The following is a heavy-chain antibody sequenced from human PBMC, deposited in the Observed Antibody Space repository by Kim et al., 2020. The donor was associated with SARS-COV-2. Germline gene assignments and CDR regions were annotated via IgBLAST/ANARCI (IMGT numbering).Heavy chain of an antibody. CDR1: GYTFTIYY. D-gene: IGHD2-2*03. CDR2: INPSGGST. Sequence: ASVKVSCKASGYTFTIYYMHWVRQAPGQGLEWMGIINPSGGSTSYAQKFQGRVTMTRDTSTSTVYMELSSLRSEDTAVYYCARGGYCSSTSCYHHFDFWGQGTLVTVSS. J-gene: IGHJ4*02. V-gene: IGHV1-46*01. CDR3: ARGGYCSSTSCYHHFDF.